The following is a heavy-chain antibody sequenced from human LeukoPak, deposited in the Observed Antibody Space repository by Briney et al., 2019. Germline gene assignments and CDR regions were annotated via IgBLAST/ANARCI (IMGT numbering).Heavy chain of an antibody. CDR2: MYYSGST. V-gene: IGHV4-39*07. Sequence: SETLSLTCTVSGGSMSSISYYWGWIRQPPGKGLEWIGSMYYSGSTYYNPSLKSRVTISVDTSKNQFSLKLSSVTAADTAVYYCARAHYYDSSGYRNWFDPWGQGTLVTVSS. J-gene: IGHJ5*02. CDR1: GGSMSSISYY. CDR3: ARAHYYDSSGYRNWFDP. D-gene: IGHD3-22*01.